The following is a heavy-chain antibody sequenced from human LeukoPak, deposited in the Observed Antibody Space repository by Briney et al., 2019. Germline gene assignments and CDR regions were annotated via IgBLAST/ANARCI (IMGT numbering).Heavy chain of an antibody. Sequence: PGGSLRLSCAASGFTFSSYGMHWVRQAPGKGLEWVAVISYDGSNKYYADSVKGRFTISRDNSKNTLYLQMNSLRAEDTAVYYCKSGGAAPGSFDYWGQGTLVTVSP. J-gene: IGHJ4*02. CDR1: GFTFSSYG. CDR2: ISYDGSNK. V-gene: IGHV3-30*03. D-gene: IGHD1-1*01. CDR3: KSGGAAPGSFDY.